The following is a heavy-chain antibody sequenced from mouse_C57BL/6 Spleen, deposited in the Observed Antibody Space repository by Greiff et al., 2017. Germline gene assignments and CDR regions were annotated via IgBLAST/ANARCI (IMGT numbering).Heavy chain of an antibody. Sequence: VQLQQSGPELVKPGASVKISCKASGYTFTDYYMNWVKQSHGKSLEWIGDINPNNGGTSYNQKFKGKATLTVDKSSSTAYMELRSLTSEDSAVYYCASTVVGYYYFDYWGQGTTLTVSS. J-gene: IGHJ2*01. D-gene: IGHD1-1*01. CDR2: INPNNGGT. V-gene: IGHV1-26*01. CDR1: GYTFTDYY. CDR3: ASTVVGYYYFDY.